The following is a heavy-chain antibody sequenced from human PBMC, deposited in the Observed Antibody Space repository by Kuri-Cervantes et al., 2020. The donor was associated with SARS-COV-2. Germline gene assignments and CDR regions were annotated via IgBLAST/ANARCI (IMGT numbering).Heavy chain of an antibody. V-gene: IGHV3-23*01. Sequence: GESLKISCTASGFTFSSYAMSWVRQAPGKGLEWVSGISGVGGTTHYADSVKGRFTVPRDNSKNTLYLQMNSLRAEDTAVYYCAKKFESSGIAAAGTEMYFDYWGQGTLVTVSS. J-gene: IGHJ4*02. CDR1: GFTFSSYA. D-gene: IGHD6-13*01. CDR2: ISGVGGTT. CDR3: AKKFESSGIAAAGTEMYFDY.